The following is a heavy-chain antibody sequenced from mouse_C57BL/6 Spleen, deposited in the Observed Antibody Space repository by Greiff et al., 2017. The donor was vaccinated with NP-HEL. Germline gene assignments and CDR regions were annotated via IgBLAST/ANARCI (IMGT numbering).Heavy chain of an antibody. CDR2: IDPETGGT. J-gene: IGHJ2*01. V-gene: IGHV1-15*01. CDR3: TRDDYDDGYYFDY. CDR1: GYTFTDYE. D-gene: IGHD2-4*01. Sequence: VKLMESGAELVRPGASVTLSCKASGYTFTDYEMHWVKQTPVHGLEWIGAIDPETGGTAYNQKFKGKAILTADKSSSTAYMELRSLTSEDSAVYYCTRDDYDDGYYFDYWGQGTTLTVSS.